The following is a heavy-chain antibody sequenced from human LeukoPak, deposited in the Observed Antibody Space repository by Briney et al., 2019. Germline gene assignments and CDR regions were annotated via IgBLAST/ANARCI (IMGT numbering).Heavy chain of an antibody. J-gene: IGHJ5*02. CDR3: ARDPETTVRTGWFDP. V-gene: IGHV1-46*01. Sequence: GASVKVSCKASGYTFTSYGISWVRQALGKGLEWMGIINPSGGSTSYAQKFQGRVTMTRDMSTSTVYMELSSLRSEDTAVYYCARDPETTVRTGWFDPWGQGTLVTVSS. CDR2: INPSGGST. CDR1: GYTFTSYG. D-gene: IGHD4-17*01.